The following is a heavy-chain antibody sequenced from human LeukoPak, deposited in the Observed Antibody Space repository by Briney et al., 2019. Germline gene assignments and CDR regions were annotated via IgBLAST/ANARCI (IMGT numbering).Heavy chain of an antibody. D-gene: IGHD2-2*01. Sequence: ASVKVSCKASGYTFTSYDINWVRQATGQGLEWMGWMNPNSGNTGYAQKFRGRVTMTRNTSISTAYMELSSLRSEDTAVYYCARDLYCSSTSCYFRDDAFDIWGQGTMVTVSS. J-gene: IGHJ3*02. V-gene: IGHV1-8*01. CDR3: ARDLYCSSTSCYFRDDAFDI. CDR2: MNPNSGNT. CDR1: GYTFTSYD.